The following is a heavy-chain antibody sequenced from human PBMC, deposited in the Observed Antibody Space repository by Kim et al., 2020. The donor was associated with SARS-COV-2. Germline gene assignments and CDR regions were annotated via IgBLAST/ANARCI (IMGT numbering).Heavy chain of an antibody. CDR1: GFTFSNAG. J-gene: IGHJ5*02. CDR2: IRSKTDGGTT. D-gene: IGHD6-19*01. CDR3: SARIAVVLFS. V-gene: IGHV3-15*01. Sequence: GGSLRLSCAASGFTFSNAGMTWVRQAPGKGLEWVGRIRSKTDGGTTDYAAPVKGRFTISRDDSKNTLYLQMNSLQIEDTGVYYCSARIAVVLFSWGQGTLVTVSS.